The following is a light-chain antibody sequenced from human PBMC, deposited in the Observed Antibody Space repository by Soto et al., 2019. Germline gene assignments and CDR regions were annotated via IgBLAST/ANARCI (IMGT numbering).Light chain of an antibody. Sequence: AIQMTQSPSSLSASVGDRVTITCRASQGIRDDLGWYQQKPGKAPKLLIYAASSLQGGVPSRFSGSGSGTDFTLSISSLQPEDFASDYCLQDHSYPLTCAGGTKVEIK. V-gene: IGKV1-6*01. CDR3: LQDHSYPLT. CDR2: AAS. J-gene: IGKJ4*01. CDR1: QGIRDD.